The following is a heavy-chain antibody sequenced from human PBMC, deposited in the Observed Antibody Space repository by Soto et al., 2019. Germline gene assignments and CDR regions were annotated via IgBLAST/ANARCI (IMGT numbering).Heavy chain of an antibody. CDR1: GFTFDDYA. J-gene: IGHJ5*02. CDR3: AKDSTYQLLSTGNWFDP. V-gene: IGHV3-9*01. Sequence: GGSLRLSCSASGFTFDDYAMHWVRQAPGKGLEWVSGISWNSGSIGYADSVKGRFTISRDNAKNSLYLQMNSLRAEDTALYYCAKDSTYQLLSTGNWFDPWGQGTLVTVSS. CDR2: ISWNSGSI. D-gene: IGHD2-2*01.